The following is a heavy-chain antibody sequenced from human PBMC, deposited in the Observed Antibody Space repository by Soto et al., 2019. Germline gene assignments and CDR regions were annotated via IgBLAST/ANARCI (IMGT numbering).Heavy chain of an antibody. CDR3: ARVASATYYDFWSGYSWGYFDL. D-gene: IGHD3-3*01. CDR2: ISSSSSTI. V-gene: IGHV3-48*02. CDR1: GFTFSSYS. J-gene: IGHJ2*01. Sequence: EVQLVESGGGLVQPGGSLRLSCAASGFTFSSYSMNWVRQAPGKGLEWVSYISSSSSTIYYADSVKGRFTISRDNAKKSLYLRMNSLRDEDTAVYYCARVASATYYDFWSGYSWGYFDLWGRGTLVTVSS.